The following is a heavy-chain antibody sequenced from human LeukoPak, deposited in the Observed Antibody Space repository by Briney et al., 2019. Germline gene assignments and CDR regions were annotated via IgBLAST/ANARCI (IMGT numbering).Heavy chain of an antibody. Sequence: GESLKISCKGSGYSFTSYWIGWVRQMPGKGLEWMGIIYPGDPDTRYSPSFQGQVTISADKSISTAYLQWSSLKASDTAMYYCARRPRPNYYDSSGYYDGLDYWGQGTLVTVSS. J-gene: IGHJ4*02. V-gene: IGHV5-51*01. D-gene: IGHD3-22*01. CDR1: GYSFTSYW. CDR2: IYPGDPDT. CDR3: ARRPRPNYYDSSGYYDGLDY.